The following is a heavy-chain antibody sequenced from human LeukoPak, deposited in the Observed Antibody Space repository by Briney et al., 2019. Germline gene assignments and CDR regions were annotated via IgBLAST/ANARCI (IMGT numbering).Heavy chain of an antibody. CDR2: IYYSGST. CDR1: GGSISSSSYY. J-gene: IGHJ2*01. D-gene: IGHD7-27*01. V-gene: IGHV4-39*01. CDR3: ARGLRNWGWENRYWYFDL. Sequence: SETLSLTCTVSGGSISSSSYYWGWIRQPPGKGLEWIGSIYYSGSTYYNPSLKSRVTISVDTSKNQFSLKLSSVTAADTAVYYCARGLRNWGWENRYWYFDLWGRGTLVTVSS.